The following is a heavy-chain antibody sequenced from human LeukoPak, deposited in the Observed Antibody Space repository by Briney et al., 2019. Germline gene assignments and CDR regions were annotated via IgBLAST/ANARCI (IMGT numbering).Heavy chain of an antibody. CDR3: ARSAGTWFYP. CDR1: GFTFSTYE. Sequence: PGGSLKLSCAASGFTFSTYEMNWVRQAPGKGLEWVSYIGSSGNTIYYADSVKGRSTISRVNATNSLYLQMNSLRAEDTAVYYCARSAGTWFYPWGQGTLVTVSS. CDR2: IGSSGNTI. V-gene: IGHV3-48*03. J-gene: IGHJ5*02. D-gene: IGHD1-1*01.